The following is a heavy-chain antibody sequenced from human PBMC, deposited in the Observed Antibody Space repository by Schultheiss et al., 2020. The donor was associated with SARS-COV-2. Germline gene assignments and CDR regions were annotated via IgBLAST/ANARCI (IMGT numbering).Heavy chain of an antibody. CDR2: INAGNGNT. Sequence: ASVKVSCKASGYTFTSYAMHWVRQAPGQRLEWMGWINAGNGNTNYAQKLQGRVTMTTDTSTSTAYMELRSLRSDDTAVYYCARGRPPGHYGMDVWGQGTTVTVSS. CDR1: GYTFTSYA. J-gene: IGHJ6*02. V-gene: IGHV1-3*01. CDR3: ARGRPPGHYGMDV.